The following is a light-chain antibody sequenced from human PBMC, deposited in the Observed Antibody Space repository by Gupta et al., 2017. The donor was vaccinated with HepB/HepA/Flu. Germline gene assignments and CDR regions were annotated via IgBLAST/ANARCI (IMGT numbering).Light chain of an antibody. CDR3: DSYTPRSTVV. CDR1: SSDVGGFNH. V-gene: IGLV2-14*03. CDR2: IVS. J-gene: IGLJ2*01. Sequence: QFALTQPSSVAGSPGQAITHPFHGTSSDVGGFNHVSWYQQHPGKNPKLIIFIVSNRPSGVSIRFSGSKSGNTASLTISGRQAESEADYYCDSYTPRSTVVSGGGTKLTVL.